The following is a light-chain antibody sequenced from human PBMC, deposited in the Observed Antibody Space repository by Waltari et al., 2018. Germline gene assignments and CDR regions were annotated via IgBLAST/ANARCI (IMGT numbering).Light chain of an antibody. CDR1: SSNLGSNY. CDR2: RNN. Sequence: QSVLTQPPSASGTPGQRVTISCSGSSSNLGSNYVYWYQQLPGTAPKLLIYRNNRRPSGVPDRFSGSKSGTSASLAISGLRSEDEADYYCAAWDDSLSGPVFGGGTKLTVL. J-gene: IGLJ2*01. V-gene: IGLV1-47*01. CDR3: AAWDDSLSGPV.